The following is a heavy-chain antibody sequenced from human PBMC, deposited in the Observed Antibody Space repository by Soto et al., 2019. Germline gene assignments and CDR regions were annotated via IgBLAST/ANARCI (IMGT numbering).Heavy chain of an antibody. CDR3: ARVPLGYTSAHDFDG. Sequence: QVQLQESGPGLVKPSETLSLTCTVSGGSVSSGSFYWIWIRQPPGKGLEWIGFIYDNRTFNYNPSLKNRVTISVDTSKHQFSLKLSSVTAADTAVYDCARVPLGYTSAHDFDGWGQGALVTVSS. J-gene: IGHJ4*02. CDR2: IYDNRTF. D-gene: IGHD6-25*01. CDR1: GGSVSSGSFY. V-gene: IGHV4-61*01.